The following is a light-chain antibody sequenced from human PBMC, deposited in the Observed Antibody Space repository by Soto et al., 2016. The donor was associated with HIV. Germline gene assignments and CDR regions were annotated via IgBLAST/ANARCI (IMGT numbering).Light chain of an antibody. Sequence: SYVLTQSPSVSVAPGKTAKITCGNVENTRVHWYQQKAGQAPVLVVHDDTERPSGIPDRFSGPRSENTATLTINRVEAGDEADYYCQVWDSDTDYVIFGGGTKVTVL. V-gene: IGLV3-21*03. J-gene: IGLJ2*01. CDR1: NVENTR. CDR2: DDT. CDR3: QVWDSDTDYVI.